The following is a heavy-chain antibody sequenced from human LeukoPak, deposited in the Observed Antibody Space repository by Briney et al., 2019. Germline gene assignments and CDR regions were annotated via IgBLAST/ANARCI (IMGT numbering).Heavy chain of an antibody. V-gene: IGHV4-61*01. Sequence: SETLSPTCTVSGGSVSSGSYYWSWIRQPPGKGLEWIGYIYYSGSTNYNPSLKSRVTISVDTSKNQFSLKLSSVTAADTAVYYCARGVDVVVPAEPVFDYWGQGTLVTVSS. CDR2: IYYSGST. D-gene: IGHD2-2*01. J-gene: IGHJ4*02. CDR3: ARGVDVVVPAEPVFDY. CDR1: GGSVSSGSYY.